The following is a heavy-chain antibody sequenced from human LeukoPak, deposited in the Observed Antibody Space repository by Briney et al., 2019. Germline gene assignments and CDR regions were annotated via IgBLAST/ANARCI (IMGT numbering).Heavy chain of an antibody. D-gene: IGHD4-17*01. CDR1: GFTFDDYA. CDR2: ISWNSGSI. J-gene: IGHJ6*02. CDR3: AKDVGDSPSYYYYGMDV. Sequence: GGSLRLSCAASGFTFDDYAMHWVRQAPGKGLEWVSGISWNSGSIGYTDSLKGRFTISRDNAKNSLYLQMNSLRAEDTALYYCAKDVGDSPSYYYYGMDVWGQGTTVTVSS. V-gene: IGHV3-9*01.